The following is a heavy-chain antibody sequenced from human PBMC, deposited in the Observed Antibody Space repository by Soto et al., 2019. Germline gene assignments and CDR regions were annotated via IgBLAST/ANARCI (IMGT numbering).Heavy chain of an antibody. CDR2: IYYSGST. CDR3: ARGVTMVRGVIHTPYFAD. J-gene: IGHJ4*02. V-gene: IGHV4-31*01. CDR1: GGSISSGGYY. Sequence: QVQLQESGPGLVKPSQTLSLTCTVSGGSISSGGYYWSWIRQHPGKGLEWIGYIYYSGSTYYNPSIRCAVTISVDTSRHPCSLTLTSLTAADTAVYYCARGVTMVRGVIHTPYFADWGQGTLVTVSS. D-gene: IGHD3-10*01.